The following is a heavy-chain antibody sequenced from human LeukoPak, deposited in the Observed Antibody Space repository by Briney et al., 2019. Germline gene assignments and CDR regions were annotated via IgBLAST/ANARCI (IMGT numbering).Heavy chain of an antibody. D-gene: IGHD3-16*01. V-gene: IGHV1-2*04. CDR2: INPNSGGT. CDR3: ARRKGEPNIFDY. CDR1: GYTFTSYG. J-gene: IGHJ4*02. Sequence: ASVKVSCKASGYTFTSYGISWVRQAPGQGLEWMGRINPNSGGTNYAQKFQGWVTMTRDTSISTAYMELSRLTSDDTAVYYCARRKGEPNIFDYWGQGTLVTASS.